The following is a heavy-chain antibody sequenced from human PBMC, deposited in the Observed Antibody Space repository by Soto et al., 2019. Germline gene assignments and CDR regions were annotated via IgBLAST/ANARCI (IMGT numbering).Heavy chain of an antibody. CDR1: GFTFGSNW. CDR2: ISSDGSTT. J-gene: IGHJ4*02. V-gene: IGHV3-74*01. Sequence: GGSLRLSCAASGFTFGSNWMHWVRQAPGKGLVWVSHISSDGSTTNYAGSVRGRFTISRDNAKNTLYLQMNSLRAEDTAVYYCASLFSSSVSLDCWGQGTLVTVSS. CDR3: ASLFSSSVSLDC. D-gene: IGHD2-2*01.